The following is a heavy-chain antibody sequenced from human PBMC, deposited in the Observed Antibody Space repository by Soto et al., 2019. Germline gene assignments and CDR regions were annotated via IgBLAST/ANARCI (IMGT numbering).Heavy chain of an antibody. D-gene: IGHD3-22*01. V-gene: IGHV1-18*01. CDR3: ARRGFNGDSSGYPELFDY. J-gene: IGHJ4*02. CDR2: ISAYNGNT. Sequence: QVQLVQSGAEVKKPGASVKVSCKASGYTFTSYGITWVRQAPGQGLEWMGWISAYNGNTNYAQKLQGRVTMTTDTSTSTVYMELRSLRSDDTAVYYCARRGFNGDSSGYPELFDYWGQGTLVTVSS. CDR1: GYTFTSYG.